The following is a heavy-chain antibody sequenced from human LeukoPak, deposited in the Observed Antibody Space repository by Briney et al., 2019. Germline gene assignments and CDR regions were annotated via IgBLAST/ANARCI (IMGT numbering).Heavy chain of an antibody. J-gene: IGHJ6*02. D-gene: IGHD3-22*01. CDR3: ARERRNYYYDSSGSQPNYYYGMDV. CDR1: GYTFTSYA. V-gene: IGHV1-46*01. Sequence: ASVKVSCKASGYTFTSYAMHWVRQAPGQGLEWMGIINPSGGSTSYAQKFQGRVTMTRDTSTSTVYMELSSLRSEDTAVYYCARERRNYYYDSSGSQPNYYYGMDVWGQGTTVTVSS. CDR2: INPSGGST.